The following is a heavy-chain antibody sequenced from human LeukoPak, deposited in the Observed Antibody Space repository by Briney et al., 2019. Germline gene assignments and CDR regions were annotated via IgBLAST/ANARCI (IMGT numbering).Heavy chain of an antibody. CDR2: IYYSGST. CDR1: GGSISRYY. Sequence: SETLSLTCSVSGGSISRYYWTWIRQPPGKGLEWIGYIYYSGSTNYNPSLKSRVTISVDTSKNQFSLKLSSVTAADTAVYYCASNFRNYYYGMDVWGQGTTVTVSS. V-gene: IGHV4-59*08. D-gene: IGHD3-3*01. CDR3: ASNFRNYYYGMDV. J-gene: IGHJ6*02.